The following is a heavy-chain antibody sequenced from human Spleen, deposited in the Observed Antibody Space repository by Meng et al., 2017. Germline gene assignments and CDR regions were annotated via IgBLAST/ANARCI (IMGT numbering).Heavy chain of an antibody. CDR1: GYTFTGYS. CDR3: ASYYLGCY. Sequence: QVQLVQSGAEVKKPGASVKVSCKASGYTFTGYSMHWIRQAPGQGLEWMGRINPDSGTNYAQRFQGRVTLTWDTSISTAYMELSRLGSDDTAIYYCASYYLGCYWGQGTLVTVSS. D-gene: IGHD1-26*01. J-gene: IGHJ4*02. V-gene: IGHV1-2*06. CDR2: INPDSGT.